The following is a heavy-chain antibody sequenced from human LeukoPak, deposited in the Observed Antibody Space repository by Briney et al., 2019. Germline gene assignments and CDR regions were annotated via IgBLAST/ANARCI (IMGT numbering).Heavy chain of an antibody. D-gene: IGHD6-6*01. V-gene: IGHV4-39*01. J-gene: IGHJ4*02. Sequence: SETLSLTCSVSGGSISSSSSYWGWIRRPPGKGLEWIATIHYSGSTNYNPALKSRVTISVDTSKNQFSLKLSSVTAADTAVYYCARHTSGSSLDYWGQGTLVTVSS. CDR1: GGSISSSSSY. CDR2: IHYSGST. CDR3: ARHTSGSSLDY.